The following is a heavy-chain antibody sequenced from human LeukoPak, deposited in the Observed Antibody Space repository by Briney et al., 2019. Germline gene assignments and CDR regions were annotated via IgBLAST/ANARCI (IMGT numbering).Heavy chain of an antibody. V-gene: IGHV4-39*01. D-gene: IGHD3-3*01. CDR2: IYYSGNT. CDR3: ARQTGAGLFILP. CDR1: GDSISTSNSY. Sequence: SETLSLTCTVSGDSISTSNSYWGWIRQPPGKGLEWIGSIYYSGNTYYNPSLKSRVTISVDTSKNQFSLILTSVTAADTAVYYCARQTGAGLFILPGGQGTLVTVSS. J-gene: IGHJ4*02.